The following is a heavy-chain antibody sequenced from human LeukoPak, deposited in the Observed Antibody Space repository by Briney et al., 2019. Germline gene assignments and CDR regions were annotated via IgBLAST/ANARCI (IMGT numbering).Heavy chain of an antibody. D-gene: IGHD2-2*03. Sequence: GGSLRLSCAASGFTFGTHDMQWVRQAPGKGLEWVSGISRNGPTYYSDSVRGRFTISRDNSKDTLYLQMSSLRAEDTAVYHCAKGGYFNFENWGQGTVVSVSS. CDR3: AKGGYFNFEN. J-gene: IGHJ3*02. V-gene: IGHV3-23*01. CDR2: ISRNGPT. CDR1: GFTFGTHD.